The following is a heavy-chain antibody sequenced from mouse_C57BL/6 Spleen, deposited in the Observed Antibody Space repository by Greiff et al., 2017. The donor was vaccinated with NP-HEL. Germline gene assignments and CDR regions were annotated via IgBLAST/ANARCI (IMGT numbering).Heavy chain of an antibody. J-gene: IGHJ2*01. CDR1: GFNIKDDY. V-gene: IGHV14-4*01. D-gene: IGHD1-1*01. Sequence: EVQLQQSGAELVRPGASVKLSCTASGFNIKDDYMHWVKHRPEQGLEWIGWIDPENGDTEYASKFQGKATITADTSSNTAYLQLSSLTSEDTAVYYCTTLTTVRDYWGQGTTLTVSS. CDR3: TTLTTVRDY. CDR2: IDPENGDT.